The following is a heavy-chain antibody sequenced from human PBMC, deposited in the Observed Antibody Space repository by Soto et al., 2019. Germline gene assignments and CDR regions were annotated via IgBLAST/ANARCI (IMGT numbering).Heavy chain of an antibody. V-gene: IGHV3-23*01. D-gene: IGHD6-19*01. CDR3: ARLSSVWYFDS. J-gene: IGHJ4*02. CDR1: GLTFSSYA. CDR2: ISGSGGTT. Sequence: EVQLLESGGGLVQPGGSLRLSCAASGLTFSSYAMNWDRQAPGKGLEWVSVISGSGGTTYYADSVKGPFTNSRDNSTNSLYLKMNSLIAADASVYYCARLSSVWYFDSWGQGTLVTVSS.